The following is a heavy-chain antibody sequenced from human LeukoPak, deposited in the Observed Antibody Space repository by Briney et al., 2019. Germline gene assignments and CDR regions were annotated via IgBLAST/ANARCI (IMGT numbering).Heavy chain of an antibody. CDR2: IKQDGSEK. D-gene: IGHD3-22*01. V-gene: IGHV3-7*01. J-gene: IGHJ4*02. CDR1: GFTFSSYW. CDR3: ARGREIVVANYGGYLDY. Sequence: PGGSLRLSCAASGFTFSSYWMSWVRQAPGKGLEWVANIKQDGSEKYYVDSVKGRFTISRDNAKNSLYLQMNSLRAEDTAVYYCARGREIVVANYGGYLDYWGQGTLVTVSS.